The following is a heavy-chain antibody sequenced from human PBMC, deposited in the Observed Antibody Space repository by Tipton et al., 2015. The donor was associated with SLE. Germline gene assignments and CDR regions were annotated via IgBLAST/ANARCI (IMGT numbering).Heavy chain of an antibody. V-gene: IGHV4-59*02. D-gene: IGHD5-18*01. CDR2: VCNSVST. Sequence: TLSLTCTVSGASVSSFCWNWIRQSPGKGLAWIACVCNSVSTNYDPSLKSRGTISVHTSKNHFSLELSSVTDVDTAVYYCARTAGRSVKLWYFDLWGRGTLVSVSS. J-gene: IGHJ2*01. CDR1: GASVSSFC. CDR3: ARTAGRSVKLWYFDL.